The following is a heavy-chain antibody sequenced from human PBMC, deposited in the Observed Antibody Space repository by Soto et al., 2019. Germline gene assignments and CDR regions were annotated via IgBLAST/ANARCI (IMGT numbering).Heavy chain of an antibody. D-gene: IGHD1-1*01. V-gene: IGHV3-21*01. Sequence: WGSLRLSCAASVFTFSSYTKNWVRQAPGKGLELVSSISSSSSYVYYADSVKGRFTISIDNAKNSLYLQMNSLRAEDTAVYYCARSEDWNNWFDPWGQGTMVTVSS. CDR1: VFTFSSYT. CDR2: ISSSSSYV. J-gene: IGHJ5*02. CDR3: ARSEDWNNWFDP.